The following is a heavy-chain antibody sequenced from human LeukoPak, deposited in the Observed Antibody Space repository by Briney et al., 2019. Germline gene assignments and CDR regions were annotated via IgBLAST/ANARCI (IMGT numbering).Heavy chain of an antibody. Sequence: SETLSLTCTVSGGSISSYYWSWIRQPPGKGLEWIGYIYYSGSTNYNPSLKSRVTISVDTSKNQFSLKLSSVTAADTAVYYCARVALYSSSSFDYWGQGTLVTVS. D-gene: IGHD6-6*01. CDR3: ARVALYSSSSFDY. CDR1: GGSISSYY. CDR2: IYYSGST. V-gene: IGHV4-59*01. J-gene: IGHJ4*02.